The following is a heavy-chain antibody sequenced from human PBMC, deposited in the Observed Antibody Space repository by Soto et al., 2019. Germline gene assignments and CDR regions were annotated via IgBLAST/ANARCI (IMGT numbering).Heavy chain of an antibody. CDR2: IYPGDSDT. V-gene: IGHV5-51*01. J-gene: IGHJ4*02. D-gene: IGHD5-18*01. Sequence: EVQLVQSGAEVKKPGESLKISCKGSGYSFTSYWIGWVRQMPGKGLEWMGIIYPGDSDTRYSPSFQGQVTISADRSISTAYLQWSSLPASDTAMYYGARVGDVGYSYATHFDYWGQGTLVTVSS. CDR1: GYSFTSYW. CDR3: ARVGDVGYSYATHFDY.